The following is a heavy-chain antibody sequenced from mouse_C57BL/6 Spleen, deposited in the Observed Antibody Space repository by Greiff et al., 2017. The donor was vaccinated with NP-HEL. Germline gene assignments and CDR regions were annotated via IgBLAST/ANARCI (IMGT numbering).Heavy chain of an antibody. D-gene: IGHD2-4*01. V-gene: IGHV1-54*01. Sequence: VQLQQSGAELVRPGTSVKVSCKASGYAFTNYLIEWVKQRPGQGLEWIGVINPGSGGTNYNEKFKGKATLTADKSSSTAYMQLSSLTSEDSAVYFWARSSERLRQDAMDYWGQGTSVTVSS. CDR1: GYAFTNYL. J-gene: IGHJ4*01. CDR2: INPGSGGT. CDR3: ARSSERLRQDAMDY.